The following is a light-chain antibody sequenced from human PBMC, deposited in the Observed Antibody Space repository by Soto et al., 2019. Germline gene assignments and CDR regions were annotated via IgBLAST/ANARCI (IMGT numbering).Light chain of an antibody. V-gene: IGKV1-13*02. Sequence: AIQLTQSPSSLSAAVGERVTITCRASQAIRNAVAWYQQKPGKPPRPLIYDASRLESGVPSRFSGSGSGTDFTLTISSLQPEDFATYYCQQSYSTPRWTFGQGTKVDIK. CDR1: QAIRNA. CDR2: DAS. CDR3: QQSYSTPRWT. J-gene: IGKJ1*01.